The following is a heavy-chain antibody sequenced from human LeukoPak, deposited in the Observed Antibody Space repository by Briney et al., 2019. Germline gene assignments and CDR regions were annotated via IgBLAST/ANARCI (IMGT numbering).Heavy chain of an antibody. V-gene: IGHV4-59*12. Sequence: SETLSLTCTVSGGSISSYYWSWIRQPPGRGLEWIGCVYYTGSTNYNPSLKSRVTMSVDTSKNQFSLKLSSVTAADTAVYYCAGGWDGGRGVIDYWGQGTLVTVSS. D-gene: IGHD1-26*01. J-gene: IGHJ4*02. CDR1: GGSISSYY. CDR3: AGGWDGGRGVIDY. CDR2: VYYTGST.